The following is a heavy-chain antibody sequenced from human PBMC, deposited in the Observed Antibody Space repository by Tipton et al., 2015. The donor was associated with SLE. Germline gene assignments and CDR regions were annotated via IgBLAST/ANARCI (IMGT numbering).Heavy chain of an antibody. J-gene: IGHJ6*02. CDR2: ISGDGDST. CDR1: GFTFDDYA. V-gene: IGHV3-43*02. D-gene: IGHD3-10*01. CDR3: AKDIGITMVRGVINYYYYGMDV. Sequence: AVSGFTFDDYATHWVRQAPGKGLEWVSVISGDGDSTYYADSVKGRFTISRDNSKNSLYLQMNSLRTEDTALYYCAKDIGITMVRGVINYYYYGMDVWGQGTTVTVSS.